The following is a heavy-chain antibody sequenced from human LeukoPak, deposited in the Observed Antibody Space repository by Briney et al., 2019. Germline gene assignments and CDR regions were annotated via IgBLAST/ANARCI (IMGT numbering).Heavy chain of an antibody. CDR1: GFTFSNYD. V-gene: IGHV3-33*06. CDR3: AKRNSGIHFDD. Sequence: QPGGSLRLSCAASGFTFSNYDMHWVRQAPGKGLEWVAVIWYDGSNKYYADSVKGRFTLSRDNSKKTLYLQMNSLRAEDTAVYYCAKRNSGIHFDDWGQGSLVTVSS. D-gene: IGHD1-26*01. J-gene: IGHJ4*02. CDR2: IWYDGSNK.